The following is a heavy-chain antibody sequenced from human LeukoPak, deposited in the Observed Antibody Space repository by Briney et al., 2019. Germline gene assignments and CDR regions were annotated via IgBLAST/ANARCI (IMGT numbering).Heavy chain of an antibody. D-gene: IGHD3-16*01. CDR3: VRGSTLRHYQY. CDR2: IYYSGST. J-gene: IGHJ4*02. CDR1: GGSISSSTYY. V-gene: IGHV4-39*01. Sequence: SETLSLTCTVSGGSISSSTYYWGWLRRPPGKGLEWIGSIYYSGSTYYNPSLKSRTTVSVDTSKNQFSLKLSSVTAADTAVYYCVRGSTLRHYQYWGQGTLVTVSS.